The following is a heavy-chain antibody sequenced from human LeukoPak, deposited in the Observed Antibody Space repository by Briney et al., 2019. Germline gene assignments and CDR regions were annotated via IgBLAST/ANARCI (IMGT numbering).Heavy chain of an antibody. CDR1: GLTVSSNY. CDR2: IYSGGTT. CDR3: ASKLTTGY. V-gene: IGHV3-66*01. Sequence: GGSLRLSCVVSGLTVSSNYMSWVRQAPGKGLEWVSVIYSGGTTNYADSMKGRFLVYRDNSKNTLYLQMNSLRAEDTAVYYCASKLTTGYWGQGTLVTVSS. J-gene: IGHJ4*02. D-gene: IGHD4-17*01.